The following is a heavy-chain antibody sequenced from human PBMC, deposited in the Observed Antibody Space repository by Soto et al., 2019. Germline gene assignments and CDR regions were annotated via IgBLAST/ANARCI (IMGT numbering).Heavy chain of an antibody. CDR2: IYHHGSA. Sequence: SETLSLTCNVSGDSISSGGSSWNWIRQPPGKGLEWIGYIYHHGSAYYNPSLKSRVTISLDTSKSQFSLKLTSVTATDTAVYYCARQGFGALHGLVDVWGQGTTVTVSS. CDR1: GDSISSGGSS. CDR3: ARQGFGALHGLVDV. D-gene: IGHD3-10*01. J-gene: IGHJ6*02. V-gene: IGHV4-30-2*01.